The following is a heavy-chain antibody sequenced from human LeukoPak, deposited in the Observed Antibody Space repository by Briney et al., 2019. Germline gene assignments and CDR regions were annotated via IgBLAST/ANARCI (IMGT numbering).Heavy chain of an antibody. J-gene: IGHJ5*02. Sequence: SQTLSLTCTVSGGSISSRDYFWSWIRQPPGKGPEWIGYIYYSGTTYYNPSLKSRVTISVDTSKDQFSLKLTSVTAADTAVYYCARAPMTTEGANWFDPWGQRALVTVSS. V-gene: IGHV4-30-4*08. D-gene: IGHD4-11*01. CDR2: IYYSGTT. CDR1: GGSISSRDYF. CDR3: ARAPMTTEGANWFDP.